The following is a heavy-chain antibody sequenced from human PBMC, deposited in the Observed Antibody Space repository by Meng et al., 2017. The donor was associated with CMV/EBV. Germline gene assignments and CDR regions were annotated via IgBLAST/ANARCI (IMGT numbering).Heavy chain of an antibody. J-gene: IGHJ4*02. Sequence: IRSSIGGSWGRKPPGKGLECIGEIYHSGSTNYNPSLKSRVTISVDKSKNQFSLKLSSVTAADTAVYYCASWAPAIAAAGSTLAVFDYWGQGTLVTVSS. CDR2: IYHSGST. CDR3: ASWAPAIAAAGSTLAVFDY. V-gene: IGHV4-4*02. D-gene: IGHD6-13*01. CDR1: IRSSIG.